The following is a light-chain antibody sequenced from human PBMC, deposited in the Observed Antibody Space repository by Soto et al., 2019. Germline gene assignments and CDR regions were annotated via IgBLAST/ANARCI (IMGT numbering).Light chain of an antibody. V-gene: IGLV2-14*03. CDR3: NSYTSSSTYV. Sequence: QSVLTQPASVSGSPGQSITVSCTGTSSDVGGSDHVNWYQQHPGKAPKLMIFDVRNRPSGVSTRFSGSKSGNAASLTISGLQAEDEADYYCNSYTSSSTYVFGTGTKLTVL. CDR2: DVR. J-gene: IGLJ1*01. CDR1: SSDVGGSDH.